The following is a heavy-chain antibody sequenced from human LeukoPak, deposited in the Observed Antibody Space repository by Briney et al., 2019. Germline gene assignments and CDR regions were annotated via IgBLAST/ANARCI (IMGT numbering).Heavy chain of an antibody. D-gene: IGHD4-17*01. V-gene: IGHV4-39*01. CDR1: GGSISSSSYY. Sequence: SETLSLTCTVSGGSISSSSYYWGWIRQPPGKGLEWIGSIYYSGSTYYNPSLKSRVTISVDTSKNQFSLKLSSVTAADTAVYYCARGNHRDGDYGCWFDPWGQGTLVTVSS. CDR3: ARGNHRDGDYGCWFDP. CDR2: IYYSGST. J-gene: IGHJ5*02.